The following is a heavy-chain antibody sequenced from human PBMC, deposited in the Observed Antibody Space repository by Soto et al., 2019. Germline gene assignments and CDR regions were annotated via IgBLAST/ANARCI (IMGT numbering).Heavy chain of an antibody. CDR3: PEITCFRGMDV. D-gene: IGHD3-10*01. Sequence: SQTLSLTCVISGDSVSSNSAGWNWIRQSPSRGLEWLGRTYYKSKWNNDYALSVKSRITINPDTSKNQFSLHLYSVTPEDTAVYSFPEITCFRGMDVWAKGPRSPSP. CDR2: TYYKSKWNN. CDR1: GDSVSSNSAG. V-gene: IGHV6-1*01. J-gene: IGHJ6*02.